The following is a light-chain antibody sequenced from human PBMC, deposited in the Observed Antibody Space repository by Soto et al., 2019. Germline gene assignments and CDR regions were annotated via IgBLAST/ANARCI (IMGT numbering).Light chain of an antibody. J-gene: IGLJ1*01. CDR1: SSNIGAGYD. CDR2: GNH. V-gene: IGLV1-40*01. CDR3: QSYDRSLSGFYV. Sequence: QSVLTHPPSVSGAAGQRFTISCSGSSSNIGAGYDVHWYQQLPGTAPKLLISGNHNRPSGVPDRFSGSKSGTSASLAITGLQAEDEADYYCQSYDRSLSGFYVFGTGTKVTVL.